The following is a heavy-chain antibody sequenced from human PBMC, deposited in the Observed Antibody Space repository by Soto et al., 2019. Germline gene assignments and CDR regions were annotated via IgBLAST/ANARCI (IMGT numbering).Heavy chain of an antibody. CDR1: GGSFSGYF. Sequence: PSETLSLTCGVSGGSFSGYFWTWVRQSPGRGLEWIGEISHSGSRNYNPAFQSRVIISVDSSKNHVSLKLSSVTAADSATYFCARGLAYDRPITVAEPFDSWGQGTLVTVSS. J-gene: IGHJ4*02. V-gene: IGHV4-34*01. CDR2: ISHSGSR. D-gene: IGHD6-19*01. CDR3: ARGLAYDRPITVAEPFDS.